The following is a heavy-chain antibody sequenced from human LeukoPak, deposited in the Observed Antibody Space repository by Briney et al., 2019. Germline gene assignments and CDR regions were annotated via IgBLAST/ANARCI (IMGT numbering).Heavy chain of an antibody. CDR2: ITTGIGYT. Sequence: PGGSLRLSCSASGFTFTTYGMNWVRQAPGKGLEWVSSITTGIGYTYYAASVKGRFTISRDNAKNSLYLEMNGLRVEDTAVYYCARGRYFDLWGRGTLVSLL. CDR1: GFTFTTYG. J-gene: IGHJ2*01. CDR3: ARGRYFDL. V-gene: IGHV3-21*01.